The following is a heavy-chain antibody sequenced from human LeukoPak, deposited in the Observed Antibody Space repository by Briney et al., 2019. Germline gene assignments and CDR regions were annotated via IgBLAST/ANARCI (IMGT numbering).Heavy chain of an antibody. CDR3: ARIAGWYYYDSSGYRYYYYMDV. Sequence: SETLSLTCAVYGGSSSGYYWSWIRQPPGKGLEWIGEINHSGSTNYNPSLKSRVTISVDTSKNQFSLKLSSVTAADTAVYYCARIAGWYYYDSSGYRYYYYMDVWGKGTTVTVSS. D-gene: IGHD3-22*01. CDR1: GGSSSGYY. J-gene: IGHJ6*03. CDR2: INHSGST. V-gene: IGHV4-34*01.